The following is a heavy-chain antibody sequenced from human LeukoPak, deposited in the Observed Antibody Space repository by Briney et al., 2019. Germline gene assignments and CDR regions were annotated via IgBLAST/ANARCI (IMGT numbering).Heavy chain of an antibody. D-gene: IGHD1-1*01. V-gene: IGHV4-39*01. J-gene: IGHJ4*02. CDR1: GGSIRSGRYY. Sequence: SETLSLTCTVSGGSIRSGRYYWGWIRQPPGKGLEWIASISYDGNTYYNPSLKIRVTISVDTSKNQFSLKLSSVTAADTAVYYCARAPTGHDFDYWGQGTLVTVSS. CDR3: ARAPTGHDFDY. CDR2: ISYDGNT.